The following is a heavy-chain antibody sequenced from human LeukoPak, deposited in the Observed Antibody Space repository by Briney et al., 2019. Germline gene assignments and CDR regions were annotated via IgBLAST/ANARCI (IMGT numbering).Heavy chain of an antibody. J-gene: IGHJ6*02. CDR2: IYYSGST. V-gene: IGHV4-61*01. CDR3: ARFRNDAHCYYGMDV. CDR1: GGSVSSGSYY. D-gene: IGHD1-1*01. Sequence: SETLSLTCTVSGGSVSSGSYYWSWIRQPPGKGLEWIGYIYYSGSTNYNPSLKSRVTISVDTSKNQFSLKLSSVTAADTAVYYCARFRNDAHCYYGMDVWGQGTTVTVSS.